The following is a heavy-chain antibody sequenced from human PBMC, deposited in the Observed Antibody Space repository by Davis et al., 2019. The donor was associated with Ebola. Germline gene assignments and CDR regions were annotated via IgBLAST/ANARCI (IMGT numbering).Heavy chain of an antibody. CDR1: GYTFTSYY. J-gene: IGHJ4*02. CDR2: INPSGGST. CDR3: ARGGWVQTGTTLVNY. Sequence: ASVKVSCKASGYTFTSYYMHWVRQAPGQGLEWMGIINPSGGSTSYAQKFQGRVTMTRDTSISTAYMELSGLTSDDTALYYCARGGWVQTGTTLVNYWGQGTLVTVSS. V-gene: IGHV1-46*01. D-gene: IGHD1-7*01.